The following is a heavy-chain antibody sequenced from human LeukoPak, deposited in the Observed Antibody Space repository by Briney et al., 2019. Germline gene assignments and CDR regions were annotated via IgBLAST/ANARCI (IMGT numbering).Heavy chain of an antibody. CDR1: GGTFSSYA. J-gene: IGHJ4*02. CDR3: ARDNSGWYYFDY. CDR2: IIPIFGTA. Sequence: ASVKVSCKASGGTFSSYAISWVRQAPGQGLEWMGGIIPIFGTANYAQKFQGRVTITTDESTSTAYMELSSLRSEDTAVYYCARDNSGWYYFDYWGQGTLVTVSS. D-gene: IGHD6-19*01. V-gene: IGHV1-69*05.